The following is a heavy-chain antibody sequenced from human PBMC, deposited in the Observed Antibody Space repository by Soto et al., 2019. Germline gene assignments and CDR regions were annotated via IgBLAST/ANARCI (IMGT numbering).Heavy chain of an antibody. CDR3: AYLPCSGGSCYWFSYSGMDV. CDR2: IYWDDDK. J-gene: IGHJ6*02. CDR1: GFSLSTSGVG. Sequence: QITLKESGPTLVKPTQTLTLTCTFSGFSLSTSGVGVAWIRPPPGTALEWLALIYWDDDKRYRPSLETRLTITKDTSKNPVVLTMTNMDSVDTATYYCAYLPCSGGSCYWFSYSGMDVWGQGTTVTVSS. V-gene: IGHV2-5*02. D-gene: IGHD2-15*01.